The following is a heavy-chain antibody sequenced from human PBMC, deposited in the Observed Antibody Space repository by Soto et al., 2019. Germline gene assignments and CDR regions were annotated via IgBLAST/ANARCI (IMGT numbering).Heavy chain of an antibody. D-gene: IGHD2-8*01. J-gene: IGHJ4*02. CDR3: AKVPKRYCTNGVCYSHMFPFDY. CDR2: ISGSGGST. CDR1: GFTFSSYA. V-gene: IGHV3-23*01. Sequence: PGGSLRLSCAASGFTFSSYAMSWVRQAPGKGLEWVSAISGSGGSTYYADSVKGRFTISRDNSKNTLYLQMNSLRAEDTAVYYCAKVPKRYCTNGVCYSHMFPFDYWGQGTLVTVSS.